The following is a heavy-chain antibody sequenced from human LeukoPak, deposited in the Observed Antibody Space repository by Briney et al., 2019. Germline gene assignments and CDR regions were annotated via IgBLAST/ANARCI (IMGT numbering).Heavy chain of an antibody. D-gene: IGHD1-26*01. CDR2: IGADGHST. Sequence: RGSLRLSCAASGFLISNDVMTWVRQAPGKGLEWVSAIGADGHSTDYANSVKGRFTISRDNSKNTLYLQMNSLSAEDTALYYCARRVGGTPDYWGRGTLVTVSS. J-gene: IGHJ4*02. CDR3: ARRVGGTPDY. V-gene: IGHV3-23*01. CDR1: GFLISNDV.